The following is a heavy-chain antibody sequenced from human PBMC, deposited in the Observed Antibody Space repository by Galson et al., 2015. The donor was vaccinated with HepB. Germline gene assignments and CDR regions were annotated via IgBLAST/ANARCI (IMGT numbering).Heavy chain of an antibody. CDR3: AKDPSIAVAGTEGSDAFDI. D-gene: IGHD6-19*01. Sequence: SLRLSCAASGFTFSSYAMSWVRQAPGKGLEWVSAISGSGGSTYYADSVKGRFTISRDNSKNTLYLQMNSLRAEDTAVYYCAKDPSIAVAGTEGSDAFDIWGQGTMVTVSS. CDR2: ISGSGGST. CDR1: GFTFSSYA. V-gene: IGHV3-23*01. J-gene: IGHJ3*02.